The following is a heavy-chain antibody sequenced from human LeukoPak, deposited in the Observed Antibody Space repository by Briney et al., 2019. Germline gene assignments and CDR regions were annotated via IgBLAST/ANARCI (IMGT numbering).Heavy chain of an antibody. J-gene: IGHJ6*03. Sequence: ASVKVSCKASGGTFSSYAISWVRQAPGQGLEWMGGIIPIFCTANYAQKFQGRVTITTDESTSTAYMELSSLRSEDTAVYYCARAGGDYYGSGSYYNPYYYYYMDVWGKGTTVTVSS. CDR1: GGTFSSYA. D-gene: IGHD3-10*01. V-gene: IGHV1-69*05. CDR3: ARAGGDYYGSGSYYNPYYYYYMDV. CDR2: IIPIFCTA.